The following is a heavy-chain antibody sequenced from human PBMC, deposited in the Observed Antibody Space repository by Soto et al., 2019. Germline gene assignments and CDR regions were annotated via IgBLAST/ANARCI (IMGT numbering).Heavy chain of an antibody. J-gene: IGHJ4*02. V-gene: IGHV3-66*01. CDR2: IYSGGST. CDR1: GFTVSSNY. Sequence: PGGSLRLSCVGSGFTVSSNYMSWVRQAPGKGLEWVSVIYSGGSTYYADSVKGRFTISRDNSKNTLYLQMNSLRVDDTAVCYCVLTGRRDYWGQGTLVTVSS. CDR3: VLTGRRDY.